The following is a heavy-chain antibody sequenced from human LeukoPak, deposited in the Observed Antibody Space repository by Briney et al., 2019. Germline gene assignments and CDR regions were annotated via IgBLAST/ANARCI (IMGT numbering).Heavy chain of an antibody. CDR2: IYYSGST. J-gene: IGHJ4*02. V-gene: IGHV4-39*01. CDR3: ARWSGSYFDY. Sequence: WKTLSLTCTVSGGSISSSSYYWGWIRQPPGKGLEWIGSIYYSGSTYYNPSLKSRVTISVDTSKNQFSLKLGSVTAADTAVYSCARWSGSYFDYWGQGTLVTVSS. D-gene: IGHD1-26*01. CDR1: GGSISSSSYY.